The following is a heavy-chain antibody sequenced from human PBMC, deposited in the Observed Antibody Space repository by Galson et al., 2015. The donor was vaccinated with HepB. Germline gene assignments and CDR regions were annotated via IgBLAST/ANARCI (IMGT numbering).Heavy chain of an antibody. CDR2: ISYDGSNK. J-gene: IGHJ4*02. CDR3: ARDARLRRAELLMPLGY. V-gene: IGHV3-30*04. CDR1: GFTFSSYA. D-gene: IGHD2-15*01. Sequence: SLRLSCAASGFTFSSYAMHWVRQAPGKGLEWVAVISYDGSNKYYADSVKGRFTISRDNSKNTLYLQMNSLRAEDTAVYYCARDARLRRAELLMPLGYWGQGTLVTVSS.